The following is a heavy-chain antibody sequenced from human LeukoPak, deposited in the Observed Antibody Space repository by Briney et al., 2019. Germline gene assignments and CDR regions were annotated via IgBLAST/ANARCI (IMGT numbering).Heavy chain of an antibody. CDR2: INPSGGST. D-gene: IGHD6-13*01. CDR1: GYTFTSYY. V-gene: IGHV1-46*01. J-gene: IGHJ4*02. Sequence: ASVKVSCKASGYTFTSYYMHWVRQAPGQGLEWMGIINPSGGSTSYAQKFQGRVTITRGTSASTAYMELSSLTSEDTAVYYCARGPRAAADDYWGQGTLVTASS. CDR3: ARGPRAAADDY.